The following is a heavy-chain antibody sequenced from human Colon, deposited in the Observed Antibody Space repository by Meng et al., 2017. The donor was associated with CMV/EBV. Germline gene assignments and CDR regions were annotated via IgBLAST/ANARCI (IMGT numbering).Heavy chain of an antibody. CDR1: GGSISNYY. CDR2: NYDSGST. Sequence: SETLSLTCTVYGGSISNYYWSWIRQAPGKGLEWIGYNYDSGSTKYNPSLKSRVTISVDRSKNQFSLRLRSVTAADTAVYYCAKSSRFSHYYGMDVWGQGTTVTVSS. CDR3: AKSSRFSHYYGMDV. V-gene: IGHV4-59*01. D-gene: IGHD3-3*01. J-gene: IGHJ6*02.